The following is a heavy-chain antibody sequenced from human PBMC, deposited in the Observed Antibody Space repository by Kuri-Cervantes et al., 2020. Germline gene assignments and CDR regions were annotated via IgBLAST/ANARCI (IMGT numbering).Heavy chain of an antibody. J-gene: IGHJ4*02. D-gene: IGHD5-24*01. CDR1: GFTFSSYS. V-gene: IGHV3-23*01. Sequence: GGSLRLSCAASGFTFSSYSMNWVRQAPGKGLEWVSAISGSGGSTYYADSVKGRFTISRDNSKNTLYLQMNSLRAEDTAVYYCARTPEMAIYFDYWGQGTLVTVSS. CDR2: ISGSGGST. CDR3: ARTPEMAIYFDY.